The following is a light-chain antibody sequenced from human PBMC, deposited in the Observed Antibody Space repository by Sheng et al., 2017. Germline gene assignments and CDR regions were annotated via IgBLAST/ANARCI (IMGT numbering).Light chain of an antibody. V-gene: IGLV1-36*01. CDR3: AVWDERLNGWV. CDR1: SSNIGSNT. J-gene: IGLJ3*02. Sequence: QSVLTQPPSVSEAPRQRVSISCSGGSSNIGSNTVNWYQQLPGAAPKLVIYYDDLLPSGVSDRFSGSKSGTSASLAISGLQSEDEAEYYCAVWDERLNGWVFGGGTKLTVL. CDR2: YDD.